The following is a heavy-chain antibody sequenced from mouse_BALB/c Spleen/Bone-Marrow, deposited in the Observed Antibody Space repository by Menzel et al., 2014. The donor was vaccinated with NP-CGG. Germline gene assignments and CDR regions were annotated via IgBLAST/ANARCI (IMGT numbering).Heavy chain of an antibody. J-gene: IGHJ2*01. CDR2: IDPANEHT. V-gene: IGHV14-3*02. Sequence: EVQLQESGAELVKPGASVKLSCTASGFNIKDTYIHWVKQRPEQGLEWIGRIDPANEHTKYDPNFQGKATITADTSSNTAYLQLSSLTSEDTAVYYCASLTETFDYWGQGSTLTVSS. D-gene: IGHD2-13*01. CDR3: ASLTETFDY. CDR1: GFNIKDTY.